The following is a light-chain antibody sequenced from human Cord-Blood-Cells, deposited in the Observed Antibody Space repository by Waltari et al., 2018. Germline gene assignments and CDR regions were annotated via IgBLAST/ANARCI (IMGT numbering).Light chain of an antibody. Sequence: IVLTQSPGTLSLSPGERATLSCRASQNVSSSYLAWYQQKPGQAPRLLIYGASSMATGIPDRFSGSGSGTDFTLTISRLQPEDFAVYYCQQYDSSPYTLGEGTKLEIK. CDR3: QQYDSSPYT. CDR2: GAS. CDR1: QNVSSSY. J-gene: IGKJ2*01. V-gene: IGKV3-20*01.